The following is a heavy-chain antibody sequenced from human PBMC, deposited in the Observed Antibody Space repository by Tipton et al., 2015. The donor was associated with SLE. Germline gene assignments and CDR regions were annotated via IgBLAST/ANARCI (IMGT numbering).Heavy chain of an antibody. CDR3: ARAATSDFDH. Sequence: TLSLTCTVSGDSITSTYWWTWVRLSPGKGLEWIGEIFHTGSTTYSPSLKSRVTISVDKSKNQFSLNLNSVTAADTAVYYCARAATSDFDHWGQGTLVTVSS. CDR1: GDSITSTYW. CDR2: IFHTGST. J-gene: IGHJ4*02. V-gene: IGHV4-4*02.